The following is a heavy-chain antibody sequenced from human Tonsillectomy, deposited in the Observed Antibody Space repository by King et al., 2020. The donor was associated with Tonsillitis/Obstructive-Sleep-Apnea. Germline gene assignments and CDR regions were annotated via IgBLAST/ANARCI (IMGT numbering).Heavy chain of an antibody. D-gene: IGHD7-27*01. CDR3: ARLRELGIPERYYYMDV. CDR2: ISAYHGNT. Sequence: QLVQSGAEVKKPGASVKVSCKASGYTFTSYGISWVRQAPGQGLEWMGWISAYHGNTNYAQKLQGRVTMTTDTSTSTAYMELRSLRSDDTAVYYCARLRELGIPERYYYMDVWGKGTTVTVSS. J-gene: IGHJ6*03. V-gene: IGHV1-18*01. CDR1: GYTFTSYG.